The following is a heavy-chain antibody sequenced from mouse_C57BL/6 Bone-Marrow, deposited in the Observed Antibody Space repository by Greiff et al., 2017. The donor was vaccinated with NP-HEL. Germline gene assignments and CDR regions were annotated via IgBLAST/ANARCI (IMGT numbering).Heavy chain of an antibody. CDR3: TTPWGGYYGSRDLAY. V-gene: IGHV14-4*01. Sequence: DVQLQESGAELVRPGASVKLSCTASGFNIKDDYMHWVKQRPEQGLEWIGWIDPENGDTEYASKFQGKATITADTSSNTAYLQLSSLTSEDTAVYYCTTPWGGYYGSRDLAYWGQGTLVTVSA. J-gene: IGHJ3*01. CDR2: IDPENGDT. CDR1: GFNIKDDY. D-gene: IGHD1-1*01.